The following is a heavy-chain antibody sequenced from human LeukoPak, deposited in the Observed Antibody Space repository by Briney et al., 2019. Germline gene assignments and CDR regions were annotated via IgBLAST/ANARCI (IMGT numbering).Heavy chain of an antibody. CDR3: AKDPTHNCGGDCYYNY. CDR2: ISYDGSNK. D-gene: IGHD2-21*02. CDR1: GFTFSSYG. Sequence: GGSLRLSCAASGFTFSSYGMHWVRQAPGKGLGWVAVISYDGSNKYYADSVKGRFTISRDNSKNTLYLQMNSLRAEDTAVYYCAKDPTHNCGGDCYYNYWGQGTLVTVSS. J-gene: IGHJ4*02. V-gene: IGHV3-30*18.